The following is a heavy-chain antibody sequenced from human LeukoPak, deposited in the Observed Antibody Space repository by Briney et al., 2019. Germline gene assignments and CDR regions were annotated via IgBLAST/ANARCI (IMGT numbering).Heavy chain of an antibody. V-gene: IGHV3-48*03. CDR3: ARLLDISDH. D-gene: IGHD3-22*01. J-gene: IGHJ4*02. Sequence: GSLRLSSAASGFTFSTYEMNWVRQAPGKGLEWLSYITGSGSTKYYADSVRGRFTISRDNSQNSLYLQINSLRAEDTAVYYCARLLDISDHWGQGTLVTVSS. CDR1: GFTFSTYE. CDR2: ITGSGSTK.